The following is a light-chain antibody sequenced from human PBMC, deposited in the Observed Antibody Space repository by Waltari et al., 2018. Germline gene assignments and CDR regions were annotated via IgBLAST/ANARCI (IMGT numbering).Light chain of an antibody. V-gene: IGKV4-1*01. CDR2: WAS. CDR1: QSVLYSSNNKNY. J-gene: IGKJ5*01. Sequence: DIVMTQSPDSLAVSLGERATINCKSSQSVLYSSNNKNYLAWYQQKPGQPPKLLIYWASTRESGFPDRFSGRGSGTDFTLPISSLQAEDVAVYYCQQYYTTPITFGQGTRLEIK. CDR3: QQYYTTPIT.